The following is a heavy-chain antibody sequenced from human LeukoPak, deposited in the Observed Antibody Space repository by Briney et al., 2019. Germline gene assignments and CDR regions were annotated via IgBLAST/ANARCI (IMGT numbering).Heavy chain of an antibody. CDR2: IYYSGGT. CDR1: GGSISSYY. CDR3: ARRGGDSSGNFDY. J-gene: IGHJ4*02. D-gene: IGHD3-22*01. Sequence: TTSETVSLTCTVSGGSISSYYWSWIRQPPGKGLEWIGYIYYSGGTNYNPSLKSRVTISVDTSKKQFSLRLSSVTAADTAVYYCARRGGDSSGNFDYWGQGTLVTVSS. V-gene: IGHV4-59*08.